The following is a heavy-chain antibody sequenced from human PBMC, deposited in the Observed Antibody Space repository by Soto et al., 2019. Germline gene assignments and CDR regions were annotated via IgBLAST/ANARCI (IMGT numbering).Heavy chain of an antibody. CDR3: ARDRLDIVATIPDYYGMDV. D-gene: IGHD5-12*01. V-gene: IGHV4-30-4*01. CDR2: IYYSGST. CDR1: VGSISSGDYY. Sequence: SETLSLTCTVSVGSISSGDYYWSWSRQPPGRGLEWIGYIYYSGSTYYNPSLKSRVTISVDTSKNQFSLKLSSVTAADTAVYYCARDRLDIVATIPDYYGMDVWGQGTTVTVSS. J-gene: IGHJ6*02.